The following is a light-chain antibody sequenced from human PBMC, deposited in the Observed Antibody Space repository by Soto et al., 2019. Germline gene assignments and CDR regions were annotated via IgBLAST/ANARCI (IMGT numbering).Light chain of an antibody. Sequence: QMTQSPSTLSASVGDGVTITCRASQNIGSWLAWYQQKPGEAPKLLISKATNLQSGVPSRFSGSGSGTDFSLTISSLQPVDSATYFCQQYNDFQYSFGPGTK. CDR3: QQYNDFQYS. CDR1: QNIGSW. CDR2: KAT. V-gene: IGKV1-5*03. J-gene: IGKJ2*01.